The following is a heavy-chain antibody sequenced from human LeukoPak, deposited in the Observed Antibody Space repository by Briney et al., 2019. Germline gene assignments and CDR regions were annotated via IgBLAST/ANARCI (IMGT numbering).Heavy chain of an antibody. V-gene: IGHV3-7*03. CDR3: ARDVDTNS. Sequence: GGSLRLSCAASGFTFTSYWVTWVRQAPGKGLEWVANIKEDGSEKFYVGSVRGRFTISRDNARNSVSLQMNSLRDDDTAVYYCARDVDTNSWGQGTLVTVSS. J-gene: IGHJ4*02. D-gene: IGHD5-18*01. CDR1: GFTFTSYW. CDR2: IKEDGSEK.